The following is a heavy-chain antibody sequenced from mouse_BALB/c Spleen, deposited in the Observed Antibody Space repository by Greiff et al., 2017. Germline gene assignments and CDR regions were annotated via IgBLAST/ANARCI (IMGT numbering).Heavy chain of an antibody. CDR2: INPSTGYT. J-gene: IGHJ4*01. V-gene: IGHV1-7*01. CDR1: GYTFTSYW. Sequence: VQLQQSGAELAKPGASVKMSCKASGYTFTSYWMHWVKQRPGQGLEWIGYINPSTGYTEYNQKFKDKATLTADKSSSTAYMQLSSLTSEDSAVFYCARSYGLYYYAMDYWGQGTSVTVSS. D-gene: IGHD1-2*01. CDR3: ARSYGLYYYAMDY.